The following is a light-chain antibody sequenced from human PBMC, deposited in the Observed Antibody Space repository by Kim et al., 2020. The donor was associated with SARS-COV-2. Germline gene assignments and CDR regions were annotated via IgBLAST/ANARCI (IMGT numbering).Light chain of an antibody. Sequence: DIVMTQSPLSLPVTAGEPASISCRSSQSILHSNGYNYLDWYLQKPVQSPQLLIYLGSNRSSGVPDRFSGSGSGTDFTLNISSVEDEEVWVSYCRQELKTHRTFGQGTKVDIK. CDR2: LGS. CDR3: RQELKTHRT. J-gene: IGKJ1*01. V-gene: IGKV2-28*01. CDR1: QSILHSNGYNY.